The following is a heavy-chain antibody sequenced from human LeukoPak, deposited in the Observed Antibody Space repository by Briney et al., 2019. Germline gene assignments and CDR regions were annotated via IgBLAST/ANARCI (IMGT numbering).Heavy chain of an antibody. CDR2: INGSGGST. Sequence: GGSLRLSCAASGFTFSSYDMSWVRQAPGKGLEWVSAINGSGGSTYYAVSATGRLIISRENSKTTPYLEMNSLRAEDTAEYYCAKDRGGYDYWGQGNVVTVSS. J-gene: IGHJ4*02. D-gene: IGHD3-16*01. V-gene: IGHV3-23*01. CDR1: GFTFSSYD. CDR3: AKDRGGYDY.